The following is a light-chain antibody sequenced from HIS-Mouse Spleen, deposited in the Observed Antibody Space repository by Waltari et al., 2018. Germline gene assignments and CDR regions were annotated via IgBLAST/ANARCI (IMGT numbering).Light chain of an antibody. CDR1: SSDFGGYNY. Sequence: QSALTQPASVSGSPGLSVPISCTGTSSDFGGYNYFSWYQQHPGKAPKLMIYEVSNRPSGVSNRFSGSKSGNTASLTISGLQAEDEADYYCSSYTSSSTVVFGGGTKLTVL. V-gene: IGLV2-14*01. J-gene: IGLJ2*01. CDR3: SSYTSSSTVV. CDR2: EVS.